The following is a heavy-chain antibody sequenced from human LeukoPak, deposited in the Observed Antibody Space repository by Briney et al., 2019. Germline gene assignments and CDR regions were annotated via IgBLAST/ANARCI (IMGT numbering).Heavy chain of an antibody. CDR1: GFTFSSHG. CDR2: IRYDGSNK. D-gene: IGHD3-16*02. V-gene: IGHV3-30*02. CDR3: AKAAGGKTFGEIIVSTHRPNIDY. J-gene: IGHJ4*02. Sequence: GGSLRLSCAASGFTFSSHGIHWVRQAPGKGLEWVAFIRYDGSNKYYVDSVKGQFTISRDNSTNTLYLQINNLRAEDTAVYYCAKAAGGKTFGEIIVSTHRPNIDYWGQGTLVTVSS.